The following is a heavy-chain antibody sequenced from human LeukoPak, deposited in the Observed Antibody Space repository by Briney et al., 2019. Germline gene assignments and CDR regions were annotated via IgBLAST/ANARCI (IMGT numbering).Heavy chain of an antibody. CDR1: GYTFTGYY. CDR3: ATSMPGYSNPFDP. D-gene: IGHD4-11*01. J-gene: IGHJ5*02. CDR2: INPNSGGT. Sequence: ASVKVSCKASGYTFTGYYMHWVRQAPGQGLEWMGWINPNSGGTNYAQKFQGRVTMTRDTSISTAYMELSRLRSDDTAVYYCATSMPGYSNPFDPWGQGTPVTASS. V-gene: IGHV1-2*02.